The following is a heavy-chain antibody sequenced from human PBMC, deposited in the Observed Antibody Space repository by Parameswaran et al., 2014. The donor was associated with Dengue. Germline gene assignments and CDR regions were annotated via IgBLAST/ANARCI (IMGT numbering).Heavy chain of an antibody. CDR3: ATTLVGAPNWYFDL. V-gene: IGHV1-69*01. J-gene: IGHJ2*01. D-gene: IGHD1-26*01. CDR2: IIPIFGTA. Sequence: SWVRQAPGQGLEWMGGIIPIFGTANCAQKFQGRVTITADESTSTAYMELSSLRSEDTAVYYCATTLVGAPNWYFDLWGRGTLVTVSS.